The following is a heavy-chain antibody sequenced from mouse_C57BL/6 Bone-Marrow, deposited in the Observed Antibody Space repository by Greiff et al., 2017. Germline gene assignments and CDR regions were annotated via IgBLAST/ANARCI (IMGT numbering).Heavy chain of an antibody. V-gene: IGHV5-12*01. J-gene: IGHJ4*01. CDR3: ASLYYGNFYAMDY. D-gene: IGHD2-1*01. CDR2: ISNGGGST. Sequence: EVKLVESGGGLVQPGGSLKLSCAASGFTFSDYYMYWVRQTPEKRLEWVAYISNGGGSTYYPDTVKGRFTISRDNAKNTLYLQMSRLKSEDTAMYYCASLYYGNFYAMDYWGQGTSVTVSS. CDR1: GFTFSDYY.